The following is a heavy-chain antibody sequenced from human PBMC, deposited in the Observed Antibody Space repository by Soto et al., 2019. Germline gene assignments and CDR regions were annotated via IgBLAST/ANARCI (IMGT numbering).Heavy chain of an antibody. CDR3: ARHRCSGGSCYSGTEIDY. Sequence: PGESLKISCKGSGYSFTSYWIGWVRQMPGKGLEWMGIIYPGDSDTTYSPSFQGQVTISADKSISTAYLQWSSLKASDTAMYYCARHRCSGGSCYSGTEIDYWGQGTLVTVSS. D-gene: IGHD2-15*01. CDR2: IYPGDSDT. CDR1: GYSFTSYW. J-gene: IGHJ4*02. V-gene: IGHV5-51*01.